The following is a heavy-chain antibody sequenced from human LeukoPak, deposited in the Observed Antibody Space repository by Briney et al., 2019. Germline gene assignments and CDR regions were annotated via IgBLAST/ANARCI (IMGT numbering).Heavy chain of an antibody. V-gene: IGHV3-11*06. D-gene: IGHD6-19*01. CDR1: GFNFSDYY. J-gene: IGHJ6*02. CDR2: ISRSSSYT. Sequence: GGSLRLSCAASGFNFSDYYMSWIRQAPGKGLEWVSYISRSSSYTNYADSVKGRFTISRDNAENSLYLQMDSLRAEDTAIYYCARDQWLAYYYHGMDVWGQGTTVTVSS. CDR3: ARDQWLAYYYHGMDV.